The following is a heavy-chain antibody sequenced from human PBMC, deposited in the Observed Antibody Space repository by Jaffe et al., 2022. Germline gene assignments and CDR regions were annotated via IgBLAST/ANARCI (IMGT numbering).Heavy chain of an antibody. CDR2: IYTSGST. V-gene: IGHV4-61*02. Sequence: QVQLQESGPGLVKPSQTLSLTCTVSGGSISSGSYYWSWIRQPAGKGLEWIGRIYTSGSTNYNPSLKSRVTISVDTSKNQFSLKLSSVTAADTAVYYCARGLRIAVAGSPFDYWGQGTLVTVSS. J-gene: IGHJ4*02. D-gene: IGHD6-19*01. CDR1: GGSISSGSYY. CDR3: ARGLRIAVAGSPFDY.